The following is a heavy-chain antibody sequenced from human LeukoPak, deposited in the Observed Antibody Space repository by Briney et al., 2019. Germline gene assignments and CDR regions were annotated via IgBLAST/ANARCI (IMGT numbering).Heavy chain of an antibody. V-gene: IGHV3-30*02. CDR3: VKDGEWTFDV. Sequence: PGGSLRLSCAASGFTFTMSGMHWARRAPGEGLEWVAFIGRDKNTKYYADSVKGRFTISGDSSYNTAFLQVNSLRTEDTALYYCVKDGEWTFDVWGQGTMVTVSS. J-gene: IGHJ3*01. CDR1: GFTFTMSG. D-gene: IGHD3-3*01. CDR2: IGRDKNTK.